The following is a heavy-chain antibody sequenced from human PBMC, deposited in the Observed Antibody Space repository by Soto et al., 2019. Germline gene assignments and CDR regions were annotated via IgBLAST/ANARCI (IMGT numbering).Heavy chain of an antibody. CDR2: IIPIFGTA. V-gene: IGHV1-69*13. CDR1: GGTFSSYA. D-gene: IGHD1-26*01. CDR3: ASLGVTKEYSGSYYGAEYFQH. Sequence: SVKVSCKASGGTFSSYAISWVRQAPGQGLEWMGGIIPIFGTANYAQKFQGRVTITADESTSTAYMELSSLRSEDTAVYYCASLGVTKEYSGSYYGAEYFQHWGQGTLVTVSS. J-gene: IGHJ1*01.